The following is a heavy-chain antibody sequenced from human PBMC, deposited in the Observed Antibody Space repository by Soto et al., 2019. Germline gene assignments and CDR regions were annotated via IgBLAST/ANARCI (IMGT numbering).Heavy chain of an antibody. J-gene: IGHJ4*02. CDR1: GFIFDDYG. CDR2: VNWNGGST. CDR3: VRGASLNFDY. Sequence: EVQLVESGGGVLRPGESLRLSCAASGFIFDDYGMSWARQAPGKGLEWVSGVNWNGGSTVYSDSVKGRFTISRDNAKNFLFLQMNSLRVEDTAFYYCVRGASLNFDYWGQGTLVTVSS. D-gene: IGHD1-26*01. V-gene: IGHV3-20*04.